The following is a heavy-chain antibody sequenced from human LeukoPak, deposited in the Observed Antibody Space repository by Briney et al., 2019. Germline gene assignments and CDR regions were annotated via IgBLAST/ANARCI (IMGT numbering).Heavy chain of an antibody. V-gene: IGHV5-51*01. CDR1: GYSFADYW. CDR2: IYPGDSDT. J-gene: IGHJ4*02. D-gene: IGHD3-22*01. CDR3: AASLTDSSGYFLLGY. Sequence: GESLKISCQGSGYSFADYWIGWVRQMPGKGLEWMGIIYPGDSDTRYSPSFQGQVTISADKSISTAYLQWSSLKASDTAMYYCAASLTDSSGYFLLGYWGQGTLVTVSS.